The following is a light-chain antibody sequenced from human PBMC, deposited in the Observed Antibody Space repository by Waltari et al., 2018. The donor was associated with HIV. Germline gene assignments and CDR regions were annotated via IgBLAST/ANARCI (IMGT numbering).Light chain of an antibody. V-gene: IGLV2-11*01. CDR1: SSDVGGYKY. CDR2: DVT. CDR3: CSYAGSYTLV. J-gene: IGLJ3*02. Sequence: QSALTQPRSVSGSPGQSVTISCTGTSSDVGGYKYVSWYQQHPAKAPKLMIYDVTKRPSGVPDRFSGSKSGNTASLTISGLEAEDEADYYCCSYAGSYTLVFGGGTKLTVL.